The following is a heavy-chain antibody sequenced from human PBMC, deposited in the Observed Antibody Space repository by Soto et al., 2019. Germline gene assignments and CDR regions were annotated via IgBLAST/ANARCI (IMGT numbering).Heavy chain of an antibody. D-gene: IGHD6-13*01. CDR3: ARSFGVAAAGPFDY. J-gene: IGHJ4*02. V-gene: IGHV4-31*03. Sequence: QVQLQESGPGLVKPSQTLSLTCTVSGGSISSGGYYWSWIRQHPGKGLEWIGYIYYSGSTYYNPSLKIRGTISVDTSKNQFSLKLSSVTAADTAVYYWARSFGVAAAGPFDYWGQGTLVTVSS. CDR1: GGSISSGGYY. CDR2: IYYSGST.